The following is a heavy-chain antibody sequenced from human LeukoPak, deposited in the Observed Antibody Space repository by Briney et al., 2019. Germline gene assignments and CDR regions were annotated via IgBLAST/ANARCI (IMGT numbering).Heavy chain of an antibody. CDR3: ARDYGAKRVFDY. CDR2: IIPIFGTA. D-gene: IGHD4-23*01. J-gene: IGHJ4*02. Sequence: ASVKVSCKASGGTFSSYAISWVRQAPGQGLEWMGGIIPIFGTANYAQKFQDRVTITADKSTSTAYMELSSLRSGDTAVYYCARDYGAKRVFDYWGQGTLVTVSS. V-gene: IGHV1-69*06. CDR1: GGTFSSYA.